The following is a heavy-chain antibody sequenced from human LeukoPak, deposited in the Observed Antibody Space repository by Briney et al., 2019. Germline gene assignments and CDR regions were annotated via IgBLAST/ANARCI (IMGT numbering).Heavy chain of an antibody. CDR1: GFTFSNYW. Sequence: QPGGSLRLSCAASGFTFSNYWMHWVRQVPGKGLVWVSRINIDGSNTIYADSVKGRFTISRDNAKTTLSLQLNSMSADDSAVYYCARDTLERRRAGLGDWGQGTLVTVSS. V-gene: IGHV3-74*01. J-gene: IGHJ4*02. CDR3: ARDTLERRRAGLGD. D-gene: IGHD1-1*01. CDR2: INIDGSNT.